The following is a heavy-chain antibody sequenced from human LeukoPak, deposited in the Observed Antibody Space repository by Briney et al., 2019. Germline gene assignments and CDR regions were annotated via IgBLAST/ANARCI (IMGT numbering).Heavy chain of an antibody. V-gene: IGHV1-69*13. CDR2: IIPIFGTA. CDR3: ARDHYYDSSGYYYKGYWFDP. J-gene: IGHJ5*02. CDR1: GGTFSSYA. D-gene: IGHD3-22*01. Sequence: ASVKVSCKASGGTFSSYAISWVRQAPGQGLEWMGGIIPIFGTANYAQKFQGRVTITADESTSTAYMELSSLRSEDTAVYYCARDHYYDSSGYYYKGYWFDPWGQGTLVTVS.